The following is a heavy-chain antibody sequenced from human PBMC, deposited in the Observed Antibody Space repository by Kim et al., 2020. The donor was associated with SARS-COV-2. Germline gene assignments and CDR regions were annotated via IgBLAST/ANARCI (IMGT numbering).Heavy chain of an antibody. V-gene: IGHV1-2*02. D-gene: IGHD2-2*01. CDR3: ARDLLPIVVVPAAIYYYYYGMDV. Sequence: ASVKVSCKASGYTFTGYYMHWVRQAPGQGLEWMGWINPNSGGTNYAQKFQGRVTMTRDTSISTAYMELSRLRSDDTAVYYCARDLLPIVVVPAAIYYYYYGMDVWGQGTTVTVSS. CDR2: INPNSGGT. J-gene: IGHJ6*02. CDR1: GYTFTGYY.